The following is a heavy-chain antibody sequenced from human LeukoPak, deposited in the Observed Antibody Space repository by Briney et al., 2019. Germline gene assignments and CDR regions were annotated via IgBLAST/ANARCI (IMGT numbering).Heavy chain of an antibody. D-gene: IGHD3-10*01. CDR2: INHSGST. CDR1: GGSFSGYY. V-gene: IGHV4-34*01. CDR3: ARHYREGYGSGSYNFDY. J-gene: IGHJ4*02. Sequence: SETLSLTCAVYGGSFSGYYWSWIRQPPGKGLEWIGEINHSGSTNYNPSLKSRVTISVDTSKNQFSLKLSSVTAADTAVYYCARHYREGYGSGSYNFDYWGQGTLVTVSS.